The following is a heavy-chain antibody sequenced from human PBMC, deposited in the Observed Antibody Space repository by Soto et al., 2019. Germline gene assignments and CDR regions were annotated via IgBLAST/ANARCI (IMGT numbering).Heavy chain of an antibody. CDR3: AKSGHYDSTGYLPKY. J-gene: IGHJ4*02. V-gene: IGHV3-30*18. D-gene: IGHD3-22*01. Sequence: MRLPCAASVFTFSSYGMHWVRQAPGKGLEWVAVISYDGSNKYYADSVKGRFTIYRDNSKNTLYLQMTSLRAEDTAVYYCAKSGHYDSTGYLPKYWGQGTLVNVSS. CDR1: VFTFSSYG. CDR2: ISYDGSNK.